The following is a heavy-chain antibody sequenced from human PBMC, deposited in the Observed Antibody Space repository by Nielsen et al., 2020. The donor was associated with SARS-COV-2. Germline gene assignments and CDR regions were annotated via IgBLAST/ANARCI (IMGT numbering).Heavy chain of an antibody. D-gene: IGHD1-26*01. V-gene: IGHV3-11*03. CDR3: ARRSFGRGVVGATDH. J-gene: IGHJ5*02. CDR2: IVINSAFT. Sequence: GASLILSCAASGFTFSDYYMVWMRQFPGRWLEWDSYIVINSAFTNYADSVKGRFTLSRDNVKNSLYLKINGLRADDTAIYYCARRSFGRGVVGATDHWGQGTLVTVSS. CDR1: GFTFSDYY.